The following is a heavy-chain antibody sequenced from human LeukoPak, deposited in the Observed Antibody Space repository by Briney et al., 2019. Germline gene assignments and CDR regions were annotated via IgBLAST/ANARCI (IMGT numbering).Heavy chain of an antibody. CDR3: ARGGYCSSTSCRLPRVGRGYYYYYMDV. CDR2: INHSGST. Sequence: PSETLSLTCAVYGGSFSGYYWSWIRQPPGKGLEWIGEINHSGSTNYNPSLKSRVTISVDTSKNQFSLKLSSVSAADTAVYYCARGGYCSSTSCRLPRVGRGYYYYYMDVWGKGTTVTVSS. CDR1: GGSFSGYY. D-gene: IGHD2-2*01. V-gene: IGHV4-34*01. J-gene: IGHJ6*03.